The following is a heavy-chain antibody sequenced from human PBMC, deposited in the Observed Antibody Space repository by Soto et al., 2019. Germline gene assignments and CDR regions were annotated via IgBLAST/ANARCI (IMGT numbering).Heavy chain of an antibody. Sequence: KISCKGSGYSFTSYWIGWVRQMPGKGLEWMGIIYPGDSDTRYSPSFQGQVTISADKSIXXXYXXXXXLXASDXALYYCARRAVAAAGIGMDVWGQGTTVTVSS. CDR1: GYSFTSYW. D-gene: IGHD6-13*01. J-gene: IGHJ6*02. CDR3: ARRAVAAAGIGMDV. V-gene: IGHV5-51*01. CDR2: IYPGDSDT.